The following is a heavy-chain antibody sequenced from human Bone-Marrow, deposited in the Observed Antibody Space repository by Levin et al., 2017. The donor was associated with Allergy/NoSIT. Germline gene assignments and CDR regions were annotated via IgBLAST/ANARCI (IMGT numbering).Heavy chain of an antibody. CDR2: IYPSDSDS. CDR3: ARLRPDDYDYWSGYYGTYLFDY. Sequence: GESLKISCKVSGYNFYTFWIGWVRQKPGKGLEWMGIIYPSDSDSRYNPSFQGHVTFSVDKATSTAYLRWNSLTTSDSSMYFCARLRPDDYDYWSGYYGTYLFDYWGQGTQVTVSS. CDR1: GYNFYTFW. V-gene: IGHV5-51*01. D-gene: IGHD3-3*01. J-gene: IGHJ4*02.